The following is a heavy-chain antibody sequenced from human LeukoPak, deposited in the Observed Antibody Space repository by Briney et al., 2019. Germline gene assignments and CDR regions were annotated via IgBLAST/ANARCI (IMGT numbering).Heavy chain of an antibody. CDR3: AKYDILTGDAFDI. CDR2: MNPKSGNT. V-gene: IGHV1-8*01. Sequence: ASVKVSCKASGYTFTSYDINWVRQATGQGLEWMGWMNPKSGNTGYAQKFQGRVTMTRNTSITTAYMELSSLRSEDTAVYYCAKYDILTGDAFDIWGQGTMVTVSS. CDR1: GYTFTSYD. D-gene: IGHD3-9*01. J-gene: IGHJ3*02.